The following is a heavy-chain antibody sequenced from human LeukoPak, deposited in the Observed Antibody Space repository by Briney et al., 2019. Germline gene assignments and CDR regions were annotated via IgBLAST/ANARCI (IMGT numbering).Heavy chain of an antibody. Sequence: GGSLRLSCVASGFMSSIYSMNWVRQAPGKGLEWVSSISGSSSSIYYADSVKGRFTISRDSAKNSLYLQMNSLRAEDTAVYYCARAGGGVSYYYYMDVWGKGTTVTVSS. J-gene: IGHJ6*03. D-gene: IGHD1-14*01. CDR2: ISGSSSSI. V-gene: IGHV3-21*01. CDR1: GFMSSIYS. CDR3: ARAGGGVSYYYYMDV.